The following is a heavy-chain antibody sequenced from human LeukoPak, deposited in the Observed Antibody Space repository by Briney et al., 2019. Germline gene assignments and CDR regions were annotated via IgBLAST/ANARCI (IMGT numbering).Heavy chain of an antibody. CDR3: ARETMTITMIVVVITDNWFDP. CDR1: GYTFTGYY. J-gene: IGHJ5*02. Sequence: GASVKVSCKASGYTFTGYYMHWVRQAPGQGLEWMGWINPNSGGTNYAQKFQGRVTMTRDTSISTAYMELSRLRSDDTAVYYCARETMTITMIVVVITDNWFDPWGQGTLVTVSS. CDR2: INPNSGGT. V-gene: IGHV1-2*02. D-gene: IGHD3-22*01.